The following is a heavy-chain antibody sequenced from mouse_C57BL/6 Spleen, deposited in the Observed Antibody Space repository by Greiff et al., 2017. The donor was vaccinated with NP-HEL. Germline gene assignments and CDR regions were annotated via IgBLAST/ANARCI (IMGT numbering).Heavy chain of an antibody. D-gene: IGHD2-4*01. V-gene: IGHV1-80*01. CDR1: GYAFSSYW. CDR3: ASGGLRQSGYAMDY. CDR2: IYPGDGDT. Sequence: QVQLQQSGAELVKPGASVKISCKASGYAFSSYWMNWVKQRPGKGLEWIGQIYPGDGDTNYNGKFKGKATLTADKSSSTASMQLISLTSEDSAVYFCASGGLRQSGYAMDYWGQGTSVTVSS. J-gene: IGHJ4*01.